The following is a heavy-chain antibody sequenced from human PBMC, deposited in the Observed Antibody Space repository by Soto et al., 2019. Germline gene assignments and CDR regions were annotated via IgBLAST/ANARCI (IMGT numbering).Heavy chain of an antibody. Sequence: SETLSLTCAVYGGSFSGYYWSWIRQPPGKGLEWIGEINHSGSTNYNPSLKSRVTISVDTSKNQFSLKLSSVTAADTAVYYCARGKGVSRLTYYYYYYGMDVWGQGTTVTVSS. J-gene: IGHJ6*02. CDR1: GGSFSGYY. V-gene: IGHV4-34*01. CDR3: ARGKGVSRLTYYYYYYGMDV. D-gene: IGHD7-27*01. CDR2: INHSGST.